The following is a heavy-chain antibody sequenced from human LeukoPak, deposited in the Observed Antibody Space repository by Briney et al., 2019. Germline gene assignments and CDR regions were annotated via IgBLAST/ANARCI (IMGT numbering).Heavy chain of an antibody. CDR3: ARILGRSEYYMDV. Sequence: PSETLSLTCTVSGGSISNFYWNWIRQPPGKGLEWIGYIYDSGSTNYNPSLKSRLTISADTSKNQFSLKLSSVTAADTAVYYCARILGRSEYYMDVWGKGTTVTVSS. D-gene: IGHD3-16*01. V-gene: IGHV4-59*01. CDR1: GGSISNFY. CDR2: IYDSGST. J-gene: IGHJ6*03.